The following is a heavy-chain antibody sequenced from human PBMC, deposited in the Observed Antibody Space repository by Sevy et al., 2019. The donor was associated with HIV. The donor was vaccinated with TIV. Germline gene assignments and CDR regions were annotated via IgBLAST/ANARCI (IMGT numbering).Heavy chain of an antibody. V-gene: IGHV4-4*07. CDR2: IYTSGST. J-gene: IGHJ3*02. CDR3: ARDPGLSSRTAMVFGAFDI. D-gene: IGHD5-18*01. CDR1: GGSISSYY. Sequence: SETLSLTCTVSGGSISSYYWSWIRQPAGKGLEWIGRIYTSGSTNYNPSLKSRVTMSVDTSKNQFSLQLSSVTAADTAVYYCARDPGLSSRTAMVFGAFDIWGQGTMVTVSS.